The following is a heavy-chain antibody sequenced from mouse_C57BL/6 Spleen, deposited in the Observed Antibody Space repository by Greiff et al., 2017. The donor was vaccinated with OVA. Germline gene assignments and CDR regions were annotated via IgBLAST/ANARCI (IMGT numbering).Heavy chain of an antibody. V-gene: IGHV1-18*01. J-gene: IGHJ4*01. CDR3: ARKHYGSSYGYAMDY. Sequence: VQLQQSGPELVKPGASVKIPCKASGYTFTDYNMAWVKQSHGKSLEWIGDINPNNGGTIYNQKFKGKATLTVDKSSSTAYMELRSLTSEDTAVYYCARKHYGSSYGYAMDYWGQGTSVTVSS. D-gene: IGHD1-1*01. CDR2: INPNNGGT. CDR1: GYTFTDYN.